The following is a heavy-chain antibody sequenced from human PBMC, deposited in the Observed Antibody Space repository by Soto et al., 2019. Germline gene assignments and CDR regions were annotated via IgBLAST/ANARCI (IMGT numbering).Heavy chain of an antibody. CDR1: EVTFSSYW. D-gene: IGHD2-2*01. J-gene: IGHJ6*01. CDR2: IKQDGSEK. CDR3: ASLGCSSSSYTSYYYGIDV. Sequence: GGSLRLSCAASEVTFSSYWMSWVRQAPGKGLEWVANIKQDGSEKYYVDSVKGRFTISRDNTKNSLYLQMNSLRAEDTAVYYCASLGCSSSSYTSYYYGIDVSRHGTTVT. V-gene: IGHV3-7*03.